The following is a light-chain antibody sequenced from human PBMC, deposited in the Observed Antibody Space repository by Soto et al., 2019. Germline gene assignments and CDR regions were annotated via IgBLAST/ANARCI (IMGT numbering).Light chain of an antibody. CDR3: SPYAGRNIYVV. CDR2: EVS. V-gene: IGLV2-8*01. CDR1: SSDVGGYNY. J-gene: IGLJ2*01. Sequence: QSALTQPPSASGSPGQSVTISCTGTSSDVGGYNYVSWYQQHPGKAPKLRLYEVSTRPSGVPDRFSGSKSGNPASLTVSGLQGEDGAGYYCSPYAGRNIYVVVGGGTKVTVL.